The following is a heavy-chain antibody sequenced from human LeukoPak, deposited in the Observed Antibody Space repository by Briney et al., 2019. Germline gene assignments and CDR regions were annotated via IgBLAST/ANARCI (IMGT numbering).Heavy chain of an antibody. D-gene: IGHD5-24*01. CDR3: ARGGLDAYDY. Sequence: PGGSLRLSCAASGFTFSSHWMSWVRQAPGKGLEWVANINQDGSEKNYVDSVKGRFTISRDNAKNSLYLQMTSLRADDTAICYCARGGLDAYDYWGQGTLVTVSS. CDR2: INQDGSEK. CDR1: GFTFSSHW. J-gene: IGHJ4*02. V-gene: IGHV3-7*02.